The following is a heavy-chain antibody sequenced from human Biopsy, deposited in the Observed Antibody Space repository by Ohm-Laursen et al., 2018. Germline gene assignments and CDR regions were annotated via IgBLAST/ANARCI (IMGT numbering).Heavy chain of an antibody. J-gene: IGHJ4*02. V-gene: IGHV4-59*08. CDR3: ARAAFGPFDS. CDR2: MYYSGNT. CDR1: GGSISNLY. D-gene: IGHD3-16*01. Sequence: SDTLSLTCNVSGGSISNLYWSWIRQPPGKGLEWIGYMYYSGNTNYNPSLKSRVTISVDTSKNQLSLKLRSVTAADTAVYYCARAAFGPFDSWGQGALVTVSS.